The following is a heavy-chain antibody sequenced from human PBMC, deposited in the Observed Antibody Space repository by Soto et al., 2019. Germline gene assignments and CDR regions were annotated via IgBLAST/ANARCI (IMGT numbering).Heavy chain of an antibody. J-gene: IGHJ4*02. V-gene: IGHV3-23*01. CDR1: GFTFSNYA. CDR3: AKEGTRDEYYFDY. D-gene: IGHD3-10*01. CDR2: LSGSGATT. Sequence: GALRLSCAGSGFTFSNYAMSWVRQAPGKGLDWVSTLSGSGATTYYADSVKGRFTISRDNSRNTLYLQMNSLRAEDTAIYYCAKEGTRDEYYFDYWGQGTLVTVSS.